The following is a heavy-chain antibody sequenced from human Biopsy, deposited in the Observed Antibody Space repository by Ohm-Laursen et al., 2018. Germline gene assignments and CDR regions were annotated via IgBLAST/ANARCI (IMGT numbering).Heavy chain of an antibody. V-gene: IGHV1-69*06. J-gene: IGHJ4*02. CDR3: ARDRPSVPTYAVF. CDR2: IIPITRTV. D-gene: IGHD2-2*01. Sequence: ASVKVSCKASGGGFKSYALSWVRQAPGQGLEWLGGIIPITRTVKSAQRLEGRLTITADTSTDTAFLELSSLRAEDTAVYYCARDRPSVPTYAVFWGQGSLVTVSS. CDR1: GGGFKSYA.